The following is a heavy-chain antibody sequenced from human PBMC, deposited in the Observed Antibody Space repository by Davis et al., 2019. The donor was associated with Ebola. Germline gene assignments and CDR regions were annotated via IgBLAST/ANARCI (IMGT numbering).Heavy chain of an antibody. CDR2: IYHSGST. CDR1: GFTFSNAW. CDR3: ARGPTAARPDY. V-gene: IGHV4-4*02. J-gene: IGHJ4*02. D-gene: IGHD6-6*01. Sequence: GSLRLSCAASGFTFSNAWMSWVRQAPGKGLEWVGYIYHSGSTYYNPSLKSRVTISVDRSKNQFSLKLSSVTAADTAVYYCARGPTAARPDYWGQGTLVTVSS.